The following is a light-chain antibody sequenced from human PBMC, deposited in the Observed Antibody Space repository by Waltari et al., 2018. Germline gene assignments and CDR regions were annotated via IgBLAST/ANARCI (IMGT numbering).Light chain of an antibody. CDR1: HGISNS. CDR2: AAS. CDR3: QQHYSTPVT. Sequence: DIQTPPPPSSLYASVGDRATITCRASHGISNSLAWYRHKPGKAPKLLLYAASGLENGVPSRFSGSGSGTDFTLTISGLQPEDFATYVCQQHYSTPVTFGQGTKLEVK. J-gene: IGKJ2*01. V-gene: IGKV1-NL1*01.